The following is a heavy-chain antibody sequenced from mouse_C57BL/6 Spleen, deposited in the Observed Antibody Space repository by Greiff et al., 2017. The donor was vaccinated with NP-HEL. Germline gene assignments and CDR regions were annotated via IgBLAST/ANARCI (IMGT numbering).Heavy chain of an antibody. CDR3: ARSGGTAQATAMDY. J-gene: IGHJ4*01. CDR2: INPSTGGT. CDR1: GYSFTGYY. Sequence: EVKLVESGPELVKPGASVKISCKASGYSFTGYYMNWVKQSPEKSLEWIGEINPSTGGTTYNQKFKAKATLTVDKSSSTAYMQLKSLTSEDSAVYYCARSGGTAQATAMDYWGQGTSVTVSS. D-gene: IGHD3-2*02. V-gene: IGHV1-42*01.